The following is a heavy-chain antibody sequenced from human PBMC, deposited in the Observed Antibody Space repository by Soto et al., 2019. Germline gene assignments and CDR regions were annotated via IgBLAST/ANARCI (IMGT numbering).Heavy chain of an antibody. J-gene: IGHJ4*02. Sequence: GGSLRLSCAASGFTFDDYAMHWVRQAPGKGLEWVSGISWSSGSIGYADSVKGRFTISRDNAKNSLYLQMNSLRAEDKALYYCAKDTGEGIVGATGYFDYWGQGTLVTVSS. CDR3: AKDTGEGIVGATGYFDY. CDR2: ISWSSGSI. D-gene: IGHD1-26*01. CDR1: GFTFDDYA. V-gene: IGHV3-9*01.